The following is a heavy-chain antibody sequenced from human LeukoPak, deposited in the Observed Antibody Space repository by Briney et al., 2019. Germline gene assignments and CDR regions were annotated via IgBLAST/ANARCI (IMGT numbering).Heavy chain of an antibody. V-gene: IGHV3-53*01. CDR1: GLTVKANY. CDR3: ARDRVGTGRALLDL. J-gene: IGHJ5*02. Sequence: GGPRRLSVAAPGLTVKANYMSWFRQAPGKGLSWVSIIYSGGSTYYADSAKGRFTISRDNSINTLYLQMNSLKDEDTAFYYCARDRVGTGRALLDLWGQGTLVSVSS. D-gene: IGHD1-14*01. CDR2: IYSGGST.